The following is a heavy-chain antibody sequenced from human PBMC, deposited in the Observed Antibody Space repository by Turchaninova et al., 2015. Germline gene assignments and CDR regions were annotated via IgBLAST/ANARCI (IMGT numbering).Heavy chain of an antibody. J-gene: IGHJ4*02. CDR2: TRNKANSYTT. CDR3: ARSGYCSSTSCLINFDY. CDR1: GFTFSDHY. V-gene: IGHV3-72*01. Sequence: EVQLVESGGGLVQPGGSLRLSCAASGFTFSDHYMDWVRQAPGKGLEWVGRTRNKANSYTTAYAASVKGRFTISRDDSKNSIYLQMNSLKTEDTAVYYCARSGYCSSTSCLINFDYWGQGTLVTVSS. D-gene: IGHD2-2*01.